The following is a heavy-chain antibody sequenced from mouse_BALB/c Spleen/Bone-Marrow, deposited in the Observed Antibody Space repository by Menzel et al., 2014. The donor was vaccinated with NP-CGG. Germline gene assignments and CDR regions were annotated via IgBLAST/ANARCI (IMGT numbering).Heavy chain of an antibody. D-gene: IGHD1-1*01. CDR1: GFTFSSFG. V-gene: IGHV5-17*02. CDR3: ARSSAYYGSSPNAY. Sequence: DVMLVESGGGLVQPGGSRKLSCAASGFTFSSFGMHWVRQAPEKGLEWVAYISSGSSTIYYADTVKGRFTISRDNPKNTLFLQMTSLRSEDTAMYYCARSSAYYGSSPNAYWGQGTLVTVSA. CDR2: ISSGSSTI. J-gene: IGHJ3*01.